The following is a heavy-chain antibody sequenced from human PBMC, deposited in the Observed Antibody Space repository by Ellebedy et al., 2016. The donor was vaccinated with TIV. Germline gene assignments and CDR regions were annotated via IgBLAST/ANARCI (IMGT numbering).Heavy chain of an antibody. CDR2: ISYDGTNK. CDR1: GFTLSNYA. V-gene: IGHV3-30*14. J-gene: IGHJ4*02. D-gene: IGHD2-21*02. Sequence: GGSLRLXXSASGFTLSNYAIHWVRQAPGKGLEWVTVISYDGTNKYYADSVKGRFTISRDNSKNTLYLQMSSLRAEDTAVYYCVKDRSHCGGDCYSLYFDYWGQGTLVTVSS. CDR3: VKDRSHCGGDCYSLYFDY.